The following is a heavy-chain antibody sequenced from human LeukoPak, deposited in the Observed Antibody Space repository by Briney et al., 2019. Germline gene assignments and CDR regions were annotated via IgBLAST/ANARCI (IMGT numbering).Heavy chain of an antibody. Sequence: GGSLRLSCAASGFTFSSYGMHWVRQAPGKGLEWVAFIRSDGSNKYYADSVRGRFTISRDNSKNTLYLQMNSLRAEDTAVYYCARAIAVAGFASMIDYWGQGTLVTVSS. J-gene: IGHJ4*02. D-gene: IGHD6-19*01. CDR2: IRSDGSNK. CDR1: GFTFSSYG. V-gene: IGHV3-30*02. CDR3: ARAIAVAGFASMIDY.